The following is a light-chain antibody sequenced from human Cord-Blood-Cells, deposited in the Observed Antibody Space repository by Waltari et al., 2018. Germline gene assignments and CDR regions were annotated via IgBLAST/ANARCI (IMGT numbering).Light chain of an antibody. CDR2: WAS. CDR3: QQYYSTPLT. Sequence: DIVMTQSPDSLAVSLGERATINCKSSQRVLYSSNNKNYLALYQQKPGQPPKLLIYWASTRESGVPDRFSGSGSGTDFTLTISSLQAEDVAVYYCQQYYSTPLTFGGGTKVEIK. CDR1: QRVLYSSNNKNY. V-gene: IGKV4-1*01. J-gene: IGKJ4*01.